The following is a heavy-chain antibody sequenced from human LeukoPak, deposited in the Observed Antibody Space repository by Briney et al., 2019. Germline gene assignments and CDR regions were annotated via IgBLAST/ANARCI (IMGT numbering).Heavy chain of an antibody. Sequence: EGSLRLSCEPSGFSLRSFWMNWVRQAPGKGPEWVANINKEGSEKYYGDSVKGRFTISRDNAKNTLYLEMNSLRAEDTAVYYCARVRFLEWSDYWGQGTLVTVSS. CDR2: INKEGSEK. CDR1: GFSLRSFW. V-gene: IGHV3-7*01. D-gene: IGHD3-3*01. J-gene: IGHJ4*02. CDR3: ARVRFLEWSDY.